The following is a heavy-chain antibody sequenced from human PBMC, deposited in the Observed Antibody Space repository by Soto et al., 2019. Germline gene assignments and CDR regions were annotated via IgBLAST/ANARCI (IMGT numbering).Heavy chain of an antibody. CDR2: IYYSGST. CDR3: AGHYDSSGPIDY. D-gene: IGHD3-22*01. J-gene: IGHJ4*02. CDR1: VGSISSGGYY. Sequence: TLSLTCTVSVGSISSGGYYWSWILQHPGKGLEWIGYIYYSGSTYYNPSLKSRVTITVDTSKNQFSLKLSSVTAADTAVYYCAGHYDSSGPIDYWGQGTLVTVSS. V-gene: IGHV4-31*03.